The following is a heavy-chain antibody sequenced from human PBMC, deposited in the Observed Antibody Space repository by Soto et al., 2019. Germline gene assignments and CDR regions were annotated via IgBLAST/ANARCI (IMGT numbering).Heavy chain of an antibody. D-gene: IGHD3-16*01. V-gene: IGHV3-23*01. Sequence: PGGSLRLSCVASRFTFSSYGMNWVRQVPGKGLEWVSSISGSGTNTYDADSVKGRFTVSRDNSKNTLFLQMNSLGAEDTAVYYCKVWGKHYGMAVWGQGTTVTVSS. CDR1: RFTFSSYG. J-gene: IGHJ6*02. CDR2: ISGSGTNT. CDR3: KVWGKHYGMAV.